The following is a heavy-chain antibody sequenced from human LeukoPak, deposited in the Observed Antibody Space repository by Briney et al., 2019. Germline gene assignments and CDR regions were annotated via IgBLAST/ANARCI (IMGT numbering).Heavy chain of an antibody. CDR2: IYYSGST. CDR1: GVSISSGGYY. D-gene: IGHD3-9*01. J-gene: IGHJ6*02. Sequence: SETLSLTCTVSGVSISSGGYYWSWIRQHPGKGLEWIGYIYYSGSTYYNPSLKSRVTISVDTSKNQFSLKLSSVTAADTAVYYCARDLILTGPTLYYYYGMDVWGQGTTVTVSS. V-gene: IGHV4-31*03. CDR3: ARDLILTGPTLYYYYGMDV.